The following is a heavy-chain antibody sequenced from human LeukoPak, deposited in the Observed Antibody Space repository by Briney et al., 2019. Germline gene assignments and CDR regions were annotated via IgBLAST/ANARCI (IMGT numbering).Heavy chain of an antibody. Sequence: PGGSLRLSCAAPGFTFSSYGMHWVRQAPGKGLEWVSAISGSGGSTYYADSVKGRFTISRDNSKSTLYLQMNSLRAEDTAVYYCAKDRGMATILPTFDYWGQGTLVTVSS. V-gene: IGHV3-23*01. CDR3: AKDRGMATILPTFDY. CDR1: GFTFSSYG. J-gene: IGHJ4*02. CDR2: ISGSGGST. D-gene: IGHD5-24*01.